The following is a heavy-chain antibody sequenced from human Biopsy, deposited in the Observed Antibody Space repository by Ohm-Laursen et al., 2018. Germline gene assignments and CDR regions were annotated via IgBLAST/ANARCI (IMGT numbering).Heavy chain of an antibody. Sequence: SETLSLTCNVSGGDINNYYWSWIRQPAGKGLEWIGRIYPGGSTNYNPSLKSRITMSLDRSKSQVSLRMNSVTAADTAVYYCARARIKTSGVLIPETYYFDSWGQGTLVTVSS. CDR2: IYPGGST. J-gene: IGHJ4*02. CDR1: GGDINNYY. D-gene: IGHD3-3*01. V-gene: IGHV4-4*07. CDR3: ARARIKTSGVLIPETYYFDS.